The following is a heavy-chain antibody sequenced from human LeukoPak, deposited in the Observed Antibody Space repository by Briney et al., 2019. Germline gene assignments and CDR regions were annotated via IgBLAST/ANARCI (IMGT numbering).Heavy chain of an antibody. D-gene: IGHD5-12*01. CDR3: AKDKAGIVATILDY. CDR1: GFTFSSYS. V-gene: IGHV3-23*01. CDR2: ISGSGGST. J-gene: IGHJ4*02. Sequence: GGSLRLSCAASGFTFSSYSMNWVRQAPGKGLEWVSAISGSGGSTYYADSVKGRFTISRDNSKNTLYLQMNSLRAEDTAVYYCAKDKAGIVATILDYWGQGTLVTVSS.